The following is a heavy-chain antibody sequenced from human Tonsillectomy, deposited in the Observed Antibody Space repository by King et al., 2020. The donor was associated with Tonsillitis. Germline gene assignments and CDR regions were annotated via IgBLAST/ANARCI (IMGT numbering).Heavy chain of an antibody. D-gene: IGHD1-14*01. CDR2: IYTSGST. J-gene: IGHJ6*03. V-gene: IGHV4-61*02. CDR3: ARGRLTVSYYYYYYMDV. Sequence: QLQESGPGLVKPSQTLSLTCTVSGGSISSGSYYWSWIRQPAGKGLEWIGRIYTSGSTNYNPSLKSRVTMSVDTSKNQFSLKLNSVTAADTAVYYCARGRLTVSYYYYYYMDVWGKGTPVTVSS. CDR1: GGSISSGSYY.